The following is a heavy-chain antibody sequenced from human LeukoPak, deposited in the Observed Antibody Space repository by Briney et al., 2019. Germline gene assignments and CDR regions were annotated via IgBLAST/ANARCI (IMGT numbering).Heavy chain of an antibody. J-gene: IGHJ4*02. CDR3: ARWREPVRYFDY. Sequence: GGSLRLSCAASGLTFSSYSFNWVRQAPGKGLEWVAVISHDGSNKYYADSLRGRFTISRDNSKNTLYLQMNNLRTEDTAVYYCARWREPVRYFDYWGQGKLVTVSS. CDR1: GLTFSSYS. CDR2: ISHDGSNK. D-gene: IGHD1-14*01. V-gene: IGHV3-30-3*01.